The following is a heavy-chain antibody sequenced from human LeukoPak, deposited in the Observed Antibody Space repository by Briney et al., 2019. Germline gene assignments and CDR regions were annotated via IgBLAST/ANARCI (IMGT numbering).Heavy chain of an antibody. CDR2: IYYSGST. J-gene: IGHJ4*02. CDR1: GVSISSYY. V-gene: IGHV4-59*12. Sequence: SETLSLTCTVSGVSISSYYWSWIRQPPGKGLEWIGYIYYSGSTNYNPSLKSRVTISVDTSKNQFSLRLNSLTAADTAVYYCAREVVSWSNKWESENWGQGTLVTVSS. D-gene: IGHD1-26*01. CDR3: AREVVSWSNKWESEN.